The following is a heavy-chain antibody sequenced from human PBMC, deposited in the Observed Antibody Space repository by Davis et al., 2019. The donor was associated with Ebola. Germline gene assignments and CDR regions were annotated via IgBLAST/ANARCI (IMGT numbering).Heavy chain of an antibody. CDR1: GGSVSSGSYY. Sequence: SETLSLTCTVSGGSVSSGSYYWSWIRQPPGKGLEWIGEINHSGSTNYNPSLKSRVTISVDTSKNQFSLKLSSVTAADTAVYYCARVEMATIGRYYYYGMDVWGQGTTVTVSS. V-gene: IGHV4-39*07. CDR2: INHSGST. CDR3: ARVEMATIGRYYYYGMDV. J-gene: IGHJ6*02. D-gene: IGHD5-24*01.